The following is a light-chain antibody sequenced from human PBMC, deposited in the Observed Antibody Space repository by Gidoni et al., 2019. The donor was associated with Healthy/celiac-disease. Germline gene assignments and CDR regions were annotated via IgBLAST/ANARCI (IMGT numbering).Light chain of an antibody. CDR1: QSISSW. CDR3: QQYNSYSPET. CDR2: DAS. Sequence: DLQMTQSPSTLSASVGDRVTITCRASQSISSWLAWYQQKPGKAPKLLIYDASSLESGVPSRFSGSGSGTEFTLTISSLQPDDFATYYCQQYNSYSPETFXXXTKLEIK. V-gene: IGKV1-5*01. J-gene: IGKJ2*01.